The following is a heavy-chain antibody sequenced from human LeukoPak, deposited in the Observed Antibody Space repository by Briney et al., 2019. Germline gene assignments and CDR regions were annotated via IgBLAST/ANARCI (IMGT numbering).Heavy chain of an antibody. CDR2: ISSSSSYI. D-gene: IGHD3-22*01. V-gene: IGHV3-21*01. J-gene: IGHJ4*02. CDR3: ARRTYYYDSSGGIDY. CDR1: GFTFSSYS. Sequence: GGSLRLSCAASGFTFSSYSMNWVRQAPGKGLEWVSSISSSSSYIYYADSVKGRFTISRDNAKNSLYLQMNSLRAEDTAVYYCARRTYYYDSSGGIDYWGQGTLVTVSS.